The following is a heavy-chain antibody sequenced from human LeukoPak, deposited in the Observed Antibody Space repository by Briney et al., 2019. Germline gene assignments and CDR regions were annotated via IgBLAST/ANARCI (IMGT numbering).Heavy chain of an antibody. Sequence: PSETPSLTCAVYGGSFSGYYWSWIRQPPGKGLEWIGEINHSGSTNYNPSLKSRVTISVDTSKNQFSLKLSSVTAADTAVYYCARVVKRLVPFDYWGQGTLVTVSS. D-gene: IGHD2-8*02. CDR3: ARVVKRLVPFDY. J-gene: IGHJ4*02. CDR1: GGSFSGYY. CDR2: INHSGST. V-gene: IGHV4-34*01.